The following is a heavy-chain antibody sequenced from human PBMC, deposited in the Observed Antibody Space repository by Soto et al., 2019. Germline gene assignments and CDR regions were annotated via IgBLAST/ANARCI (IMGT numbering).Heavy chain of an antibody. Sequence: LRLSCAASGFTFSSYGMHWARQAPGKGLEWVAAISYDGSKKYYADSVKGRFTISRDNSENTLYLQMNSLRTDDTAVYYCANLVDYWGQGTLVTVSS. V-gene: IGHV3-30*18. CDR2: ISYDGSKK. CDR1: GFTFSSYG. J-gene: IGHJ4*02. CDR3: ANLVDY.